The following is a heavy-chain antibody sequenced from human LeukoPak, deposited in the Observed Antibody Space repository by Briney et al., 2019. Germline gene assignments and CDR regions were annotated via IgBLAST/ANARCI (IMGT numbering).Heavy chain of an antibody. CDR2: IHHDGIT. Sequence: SETLSLTCSISGYSISSGYFWGWIRQPPGKGLEWIGNIHHDGITYYNPSLKSRVTISLDPSKNQFSLKLTSVAAADTALYHCARVHYYDASDYSTSNWFDPWGQGTLVTVSS. D-gene: IGHD3-22*01. V-gene: IGHV4-38-2*02. J-gene: IGHJ5*02. CDR3: ARVHYYDASDYSTSNWFDP. CDR1: GYSISSGYF.